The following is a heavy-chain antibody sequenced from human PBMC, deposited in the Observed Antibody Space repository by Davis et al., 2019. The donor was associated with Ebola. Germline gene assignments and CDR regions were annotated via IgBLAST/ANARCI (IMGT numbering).Heavy chain of an antibody. J-gene: IGHJ4*02. CDR1: GGTFSNYA. D-gene: IGHD3-10*01. CDR3: ASGEFVDF. V-gene: IGHV1-46*01. CDR2: INPSIGNT. Sequence: ASVKVSCRASGGTFSNYAISWVRQAPGQGLEWMGLINPSIGNTSLAQKFQGRVTLTRDTSTSTVHMDLNSLKSEDTAIYYCASGEFVDFWGQGTLVTVSS.